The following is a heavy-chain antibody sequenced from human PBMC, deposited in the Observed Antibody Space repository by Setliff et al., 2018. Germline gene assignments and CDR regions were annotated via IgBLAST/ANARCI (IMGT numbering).Heavy chain of an antibody. CDR2: TIPIFGTT. V-gene: IGHV1-69*05. D-gene: IGHD2-15*01. CDR1: GGTFSSYG. J-gene: IGHJ6*03. CDR3: AREGVDPRSSTDYRYYMDV. Sequence: GASVKVSCKASGGTFSSYGISWVRQAPGQGLEWMGGTIPIFGTTNYAQRFQGRVTIITDESTSTAYMELSSLRSEDTAVYYCAREGVDPRSSTDYRYYMDVWGKGTTVTVSS.